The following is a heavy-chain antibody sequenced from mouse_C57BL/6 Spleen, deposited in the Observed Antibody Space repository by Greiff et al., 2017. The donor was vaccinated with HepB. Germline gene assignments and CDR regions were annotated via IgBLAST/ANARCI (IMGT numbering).Heavy chain of an antibody. CDR1: GYTFTSYW. CDR3: ARNPVYWYFDV. V-gene: IGHV1-64*01. CDR2: IHPNSGST. J-gene: IGHJ1*03. Sequence: VKLQQPGAELVKPGASVKLSCKASGYTFTSYWMHWVKQRPGQGLEWIGMIHPNSGSTNYNEKFKSKATLTVDKSSSTAYMQLSSLTSEDSAVYYCARNPVYWYFDVWGTGTTVTVSS.